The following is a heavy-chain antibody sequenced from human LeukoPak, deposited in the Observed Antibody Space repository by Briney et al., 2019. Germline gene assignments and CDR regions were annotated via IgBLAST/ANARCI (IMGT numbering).Heavy chain of an antibody. CDR3: ARVVAYCGGDCSTPPVYGYFDL. J-gene: IGHJ2*01. D-gene: IGHD2-21*01. Sequence: GGSLRLSCAASGFTFSSYAMHWVRQAPGKGLEWVAVISYDGSNKYYADSVKGRFTISRDNSKNTLYLQMNSLRAEDTAVYYCARVVAYCGGDCSTPPVYGYFDLWGRGTLVTVSS. V-gene: IGHV3-30-3*01. CDR1: GFTFSSYA. CDR2: ISYDGSNK.